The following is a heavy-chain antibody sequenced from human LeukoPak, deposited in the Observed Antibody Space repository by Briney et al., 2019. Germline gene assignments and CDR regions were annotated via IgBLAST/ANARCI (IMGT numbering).Heavy chain of an antibody. Sequence: GGSLRLSCAASGCTFSSYGMHWVRQAPGKGLEWAAVISYDGSNKYYADSVKGRFTISRDNTENTLYLQMNSLRAEDTAVYYCAKTNGDCGGDCYSSFDYWGQGTLVTVSS. CDR3: AKTNGDCGGDCYSSFDY. CDR1: GCTFSSYG. V-gene: IGHV3-30*18. D-gene: IGHD2-21*02. CDR2: ISYDGSNK. J-gene: IGHJ4*02.